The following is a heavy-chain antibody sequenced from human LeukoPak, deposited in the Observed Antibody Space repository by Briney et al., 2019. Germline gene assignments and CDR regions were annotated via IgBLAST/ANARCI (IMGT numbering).Heavy chain of an antibody. Sequence: GGSLRLSCAASGFTFSSYSMNWVRQAPGKGLEWVSSISSSSSYIYYADSVKGRFTISRDNAKNLLYLQMNSLRAEDTAVYYCARGIEYSSSFDYWGQGTLVTVSS. V-gene: IGHV3-21*01. J-gene: IGHJ4*02. CDR2: ISSSSSYI. D-gene: IGHD6-6*01. CDR1: GFTFSSYS. CDR3: ARGIEYSSSFDY.